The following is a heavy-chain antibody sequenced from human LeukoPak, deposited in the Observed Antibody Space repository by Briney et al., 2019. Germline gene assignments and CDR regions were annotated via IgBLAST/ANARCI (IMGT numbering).Heavy chain of an antibody. J-gene: IGHJ6*03. CDR1: GGSISSYY. V-gene: IGHV4-59*01. CDR3: ARLHGDPYYYYYYMDV. CDR2: IYYSGST. D-gene: IGHD5-24*01. Sequence: SETLSLTCTVSGGSISSYYWSWIRQPPGKGLEWIGYIYYSGSTNYNPSLKSRVTISVDTSKNQFSLKLSSVTAADTAVYYCARLHGDPYYYYYYMDVWGKGTTVTVSS.